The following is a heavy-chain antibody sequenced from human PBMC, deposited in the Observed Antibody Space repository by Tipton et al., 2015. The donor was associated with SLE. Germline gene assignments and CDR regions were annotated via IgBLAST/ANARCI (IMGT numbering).Heavy chain of an antibody. CDR2: ISHPGST. CDR3: ARRCPKGLGY. Sequence: LRLSCAVYGGSFRGYSWTWIRQPPGKGLEWIGEISHPGSTKYNPYLKSRVSISLDTSKNQFSLKLTSVTAADTAVYYCARRCPKGLGYWGHGTLVTVSS. D-gene: IGHD3-16*01. J-gene: IGHJ4*01. CDR1: GGSFRGYS. V-gene: IGHV4-34*01.